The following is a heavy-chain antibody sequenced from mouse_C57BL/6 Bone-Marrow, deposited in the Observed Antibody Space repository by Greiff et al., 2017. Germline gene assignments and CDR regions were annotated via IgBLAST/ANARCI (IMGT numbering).Heavy chain of an antibody. CDR1: GYIFTEYT. V-gene: IGHV1-62-2*01. CDR3: ARHERYYDNEGYFDY. CDR2: FYPGSGSI. D-gene: IGHD2-4*01. J-gene: IGHJ2*01. Sequence: VQLQQSGAELVKPGASVKLSCKASGYIFTEYTIHWVKQRSGQGLEWIGWFYPGSGSIKYNERFKDKATLTADKSSNTVYMELSRLTSEDSAVYVCARHERYYDNEGYFDYWGQGTTLTVSS.